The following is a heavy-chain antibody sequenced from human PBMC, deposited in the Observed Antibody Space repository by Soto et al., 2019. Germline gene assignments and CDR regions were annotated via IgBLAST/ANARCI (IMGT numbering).Heavy chain of an antibody. CDR3: AFAGSGSYSNVPDAFDI. Sequence: GESLKISCAASGFTFSLYAMHWVRQAPGKGLEYVSAINPNGDRTYYANSVKGRFTISRDNAKNSLYLQMNSLRAEDTAVYYCAFAGSGSYSNVPDAFDIWGQGTMVTVSS. D-gene: IGHD3-10*01. CDR2: INPNGDRT. J-gene: IGHJ3*02. V-gene: IGHV3-64*04. CDR1: GFTFSLYA.